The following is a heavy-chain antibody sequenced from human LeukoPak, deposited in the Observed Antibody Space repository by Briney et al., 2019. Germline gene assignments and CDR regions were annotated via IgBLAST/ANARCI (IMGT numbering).Heavy chain of an antibody. CDR1: GFTFSSYS. J-gene: IGHJ4*02. CDR2: ISSSGAYI. D-gene: IGHD4-11*01. CDR3: AREPTTVSPPG. V-gene: IGHV3-21*01. Sequence: GGSLRLSCAASGFTFSSYSMNWGRQAPGKGLEWVSSISSSGAYIFYADSVKGRSTISRDNAKNSLYLQMNSLRAEDTAVYYCAREPTTVSPPGWGQGTLVTVSS.